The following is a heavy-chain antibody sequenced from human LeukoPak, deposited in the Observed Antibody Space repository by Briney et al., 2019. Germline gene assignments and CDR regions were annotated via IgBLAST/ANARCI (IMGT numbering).Heavy chain of an antibody. CDR1: GFTFSSYW. CDR2: IKQDGSDK. CDR3: AIIPRAAAGPSARSPFHY. Sequence: GVSLRLSCEVSGFTFSSYWMNRVRQAPGKGLEWVANIKQDGSDKYYVDSVKGRFTISRDNAKNYLYLQMNSLRAEDTAVYYCAIIPRAAAGPSARSPFHYWGQGTLVTVSS. V-gene: IGHV3-7*01. J-gene: IGHJ4*02. D-gene: IGHD6-13*01.